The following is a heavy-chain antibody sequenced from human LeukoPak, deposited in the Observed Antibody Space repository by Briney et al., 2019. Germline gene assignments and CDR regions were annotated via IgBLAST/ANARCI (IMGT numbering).Heavy chain of an antibody. Sequence: PGGSLRLSCAASGFTFSSYAMHWVRQAPGKGLEWVAVISYDGSNKYYADSVKGRFTISRDNSMNTLYLQMNSLRAEDTAVYYCVRDNPRCCGVIPANIDDYWGQGTLVTVSS. CDR2: ISYDGSNK. CDR3: VRDNPRCCGVIPANIDDY. J-gene: IGHJ4*02. CDR1: GFTFSSYA. V-gene: IGHV3-30-3*01. D-gene: IGHD2-15*01.